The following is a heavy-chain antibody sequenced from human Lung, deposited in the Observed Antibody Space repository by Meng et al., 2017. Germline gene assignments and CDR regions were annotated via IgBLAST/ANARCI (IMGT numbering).Heavy chain of an antibody. CDR3: ARGPTTMAHDFDY. CDR1: GGSFSDYY. V-gene: IGHV4-34*01. CDR2: INHSGST. D-gene: IGHD4-11*01. J-gene: IGHJ4*02. Sequence: QVQLRQWGAGLLKPSETLSFTCVVSGGSFSDYYWSWIRQPPGKGLEWIGEINHSGSTNYNPSLESRATISVDTSQNNLSLKLSSVTAADSAVYYCARGPTTMAHDFDYWGQGTLVTVSS.